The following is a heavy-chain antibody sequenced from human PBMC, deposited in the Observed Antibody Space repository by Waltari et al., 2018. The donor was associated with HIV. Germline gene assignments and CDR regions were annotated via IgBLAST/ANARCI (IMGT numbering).Heavy chain of an antibody. D-gene: IGHD3-16*02. V-gene: IGHV1-18*01. CDR1: GYPFKNYH. CDR2: ITRYNAKT. J-gene: IGHJ4*02. Sequence: QVRLFQSDHAVRKPGASVTISCRTSGYPFKNYHVTWVRQSLGQRLDWMGGITRYNAKTNYTRESQGRLTLTTDAAAATAYLELRDLRLDDSAMYFCTRGNIWGSYRYFDYWGPGTLVTVS. CDR3: TRGNIWGSYRYFDY.